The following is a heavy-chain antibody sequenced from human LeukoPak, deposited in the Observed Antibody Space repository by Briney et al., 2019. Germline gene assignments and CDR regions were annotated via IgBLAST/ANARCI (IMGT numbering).Heavy chain of an antibody. CDR2: IWYDGSNK. D-gene: IGHD5-24*01. J-gene: IGHJ4*02. Sequence: GGSLRLSCAASGFTFSSYGMHWVRQAPGKGLEWVAVIWYDGSNKYYADSVKGRFTISRDNSKNTLYLQMNSLRAEDTAVYYCASSTITATLDYWGQGTPVTVSS. CDR1: GFTFSSYG. CDR3: ASSTITATLDY. V-gene: IGHV3-33*01.